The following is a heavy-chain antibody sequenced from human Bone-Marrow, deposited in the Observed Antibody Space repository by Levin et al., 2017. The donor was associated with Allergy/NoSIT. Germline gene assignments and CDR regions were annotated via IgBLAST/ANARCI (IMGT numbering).Heavy chain of an antibody. Sequence: GESLKISCAASGFTVSNNYMSWVRQAPGKGLEGVSIIYSGGNTYYADSLKGRFTMSRDRSKNTVYLQMNSLRAEDTAVYYCATSPTSGYWGQGTLVTVSS. CDR2: IYSGGNT. CDR3: ATSPTSGY. V-gene: IGHV3-53*01. J-gene: IGHJ4*02. CDR1: GFTVSNNY.